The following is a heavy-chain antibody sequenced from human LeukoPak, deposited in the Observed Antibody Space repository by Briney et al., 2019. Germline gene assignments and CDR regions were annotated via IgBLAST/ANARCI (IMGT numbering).Heavy chain of an antibody. CDR3: ARGSTVAIYYYYYGMDV. J-gene: IGHJ6*02. CDR1: GASISSTSYY. V-gene: IGHV4-39*07. Sequence: SETLFLTCPVSGASISSTSYYWGWIRRPPGKGLEWIGSISYSGTTFYSPSLESRVTISADTSKNQFSLKLSSVTAADTAVYYCARGSTVAIYYYYYGMDVWGQGTTVTVSS. D-gene: IGHD4-23*01. CDR2: ISYSGTT.